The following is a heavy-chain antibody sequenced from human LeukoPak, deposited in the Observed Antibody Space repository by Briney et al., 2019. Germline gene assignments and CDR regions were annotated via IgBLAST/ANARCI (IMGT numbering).Heavy chain of an antibody. Sequence: GGSLRLSCAASGFTLDDYGMSWVRQAPGKGLEWVAFIRYDGSNKYYADSVKGRFTISRDNSKNTLYVQMNSLRVEDTAVYYCAKDLTAFNYEPSDAFDIWGQGTMVTVSS. J-gene: IGHJ3*02. CDR2: IRYDGSNK. D-gene: IGHD4-11*01. CDR3: AKDLTAFNYEPSDAFDI. CDR1: GFTLDDYG. V-gene: IGHV3-30*02.